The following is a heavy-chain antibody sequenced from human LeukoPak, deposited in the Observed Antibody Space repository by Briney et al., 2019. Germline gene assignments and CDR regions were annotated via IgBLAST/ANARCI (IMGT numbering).Heavy chain of an antibody. Sequence: PGGSLRLSCAASGFSLSSYDMNWVRQAPGKGLEWVSSISTTSTYIYYRYSVKGRFTISRDNARNSLYLQMNGPRAEDTAVYYCARADCFSSTCYLRSSWFDPWGQGTLVTVSS. V-gene: IGHV3-21*01. CDR3: ARADCFSSTCYLRSSWFDP. CDR2: ISTTSTYI. CDR1: GFSLSSYD. J-gene: IGHJ5*02. D-gene: IGHD2-2*01.